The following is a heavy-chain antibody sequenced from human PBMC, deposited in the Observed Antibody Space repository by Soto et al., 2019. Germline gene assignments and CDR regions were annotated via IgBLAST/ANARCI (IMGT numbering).Heavy chain of an antibody. V-gene: IGHV1-3*01. CDR2: INAGNGNT. D-gene: IGHD2-2*02. J-gene: IGHJ6*02. Sequence: ASVKVSCKASGYTFTSSAMHWVRQAPGQRLEWMGWINAGNGNTKYSQKFQVRVTITRDTSASTAYMELSSLRSEDTAVYYCARGGRDIVVVPAAIRPHYYGMDVWCQGTTVTVSS. CDR3: ARGGRDIVVVPAAIRPHYYGMDV. CDR1: GYTFTSSA.